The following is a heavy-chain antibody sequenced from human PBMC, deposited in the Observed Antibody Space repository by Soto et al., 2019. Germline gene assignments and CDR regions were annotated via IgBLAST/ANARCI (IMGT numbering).Heavy chain of an antibody. CDR2: IWYDGSNK. V-gene: IGHV3-33*01. D-gene: IGHD3-10*01. J-gene: IGHJ5*02. CDR1: GFTFSSYG. Sequence: PGGSLRLSCAASGFTFSSYGMHWVRQAPGKGLEWVAVIWYDGSNKYYADSVKGRFTISRDNSKNTLYLQMNSLRAEDTAVYYCARDRHGITMVRGVLDWFDPWGPGTLVTVSS. CDR3: ARDRHGITMVRGVLDWFDP.